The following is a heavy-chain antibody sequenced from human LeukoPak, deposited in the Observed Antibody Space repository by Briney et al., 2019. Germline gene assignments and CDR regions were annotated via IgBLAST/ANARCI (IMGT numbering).Heavy chain of an antibody. D-gene: IGHD3-3*01. CDR3: ASSTDYDFIGGL. CDR1: GGSFTDFY. CDR2: LNHSGRP. V-gene: IGHV4-34*01. J-gene: IGHJ4*02. Sequence: SETLPLTCAVYGGSFTDFYWIWIRQPPGKGLEWIGELNHSGRPSYNSSLKSRVTISLDTSKNQFSLKVTSVTAADTAVYYCASSTDYDFIGGLWAQGTLVTVSS.